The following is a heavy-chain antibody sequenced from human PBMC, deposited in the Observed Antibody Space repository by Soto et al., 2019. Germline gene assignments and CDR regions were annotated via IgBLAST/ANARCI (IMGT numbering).Heavy chain of an antibody. CDR2: ISAYNGNT. V-gene: IGHV1-18*01. CDR1: GYTFTSYG. CDR3: AKTPLELYSSGWYVFDY. Sequence: ASVKVSCKASGYTFTSYGISWVRQAPGQGLEWMGWISAYNGNTNYAQKLQGRVTMTTDTSTSTAYMELRSLRSDDTAVYYCAKTPLELYSSGWYVFDYWGQGTLVTVSS. J-gene: IGHJ4*02. D-gene: IGHD6-19*01.